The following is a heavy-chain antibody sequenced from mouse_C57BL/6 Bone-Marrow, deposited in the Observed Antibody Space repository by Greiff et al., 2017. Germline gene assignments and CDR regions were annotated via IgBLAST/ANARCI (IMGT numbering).Heavy chain of an antibody. Sequence: VKLMESGPGLVQPSQSLSITCTVSGFSLTSYGVHWVRQSPGKGLEWLGVIWSGGSTDYTAAFISRLSISKDNSKSQVFFKMNSLQADDTAIYYCARNSFWYFDVWGTGTTVTVSS. CDR1: GFSLTSYG. V-gene: IGHV2-2*01. CDR3: ARNSFWYFDV. CDR2: IWSGGST. D-gene: IGHD1-1*01. J-gene: IGHJ1*03.